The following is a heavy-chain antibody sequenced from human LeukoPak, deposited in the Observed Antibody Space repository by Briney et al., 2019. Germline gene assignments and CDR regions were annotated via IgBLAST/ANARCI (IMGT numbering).Heavy chain of an antibody. Sequence: GGSLRLSCAASGFTFSSYSMNWVRQAPGKGLEWVSSISSSSSYIYYADSVKGRFTISRDNAKNSLYLQMDSLRAEDTAVYYCAKDTVKVTTIRRVPHYMDVWGKGTTVTISS. J-gene: IGHJ6*03. CDR3: AKDTVKVTTIRRVPHYMDV. V-gene: IGHV3-21*01. CDR1: GFTFSSYS. D-gene: IGHD5-12*01. CDR2: ISSSSSYI.